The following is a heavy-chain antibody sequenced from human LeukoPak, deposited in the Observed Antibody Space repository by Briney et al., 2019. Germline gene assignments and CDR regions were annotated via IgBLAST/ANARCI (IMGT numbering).Heavy chain of an antibody. D-gene: IGHD1-26*01. V-gene: IGHV4-39*07. J-gene: IGHJ4*02. Sequence: SETLSLTCTVSGGSISSSSYYWGWIRQPPGKGLEWIGSIYYSGTTYYNPSLKSRVTISVDTSKNQFSLKLSSVTAADTAVYYCARGRQWEGFVDYWGQGTLVTVSS. CDR3: ARGRQWEGFVDY. CDR1: GGSISSSSYY. CDR2: IYYSGTT.